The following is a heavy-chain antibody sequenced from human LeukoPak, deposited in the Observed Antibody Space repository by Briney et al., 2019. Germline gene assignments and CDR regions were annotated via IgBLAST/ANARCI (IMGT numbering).Heavy chain of an antibody. J-gene: IGHJ4*02. CDR1: GGSISSSSYY. D-gene: IGHD3-22*01. CDR3: ASQKGYYYDSSGYYYFDY. V-gene: IGHV4-39*01. Sequence: SETLSLTCTVSGGSISSSSYYWGWIRQPPGKGLEWIGSIYYSGSTYYNPSLKSRVTISVDTSKNQFSLKLSSVTAADTAVYYCASQKGYYYDSSGYYYFDYWGQGTLVTVSS. CDR2: IYYSGST.